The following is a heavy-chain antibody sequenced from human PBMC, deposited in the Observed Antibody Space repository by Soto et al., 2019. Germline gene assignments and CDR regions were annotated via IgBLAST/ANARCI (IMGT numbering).Heavy chain of an antibody. CDR3: ARSRGDYYGSGKVAFDI. J-gene: IGHJ3*02. CDR2: IYYSGST. V-gene: IGHV4-59*08. Sequence: SETLSLTCTVSGGSISSYYWSWIRQPPGKGLEWIGYIYYSGSTNYNPSLKSRVTISVDTSKNQFSLKLGSVTAADTAVYYCARSRGDYYGSGKVAFDIWGQGTMVTVSS. CDR1: GGSISSYY. D-gene: IGHD3-10*01.